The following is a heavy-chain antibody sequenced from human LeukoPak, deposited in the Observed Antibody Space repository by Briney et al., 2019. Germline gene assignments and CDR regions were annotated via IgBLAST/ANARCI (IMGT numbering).Heavy chain of an antibody. V-gene: IGHV1-18*01. J-gene: IGHJ5*02. CDR2: ISAYNGNT. CDR3: ARVNDFSFDP. Sequence: ASVKVSCKASGYTFTSYGISWVRQAPGQGLEWMGWISAYNGNTNYAQKFQGRVTITTDESTSTAYMELSSLRSEDTAAYYCARVNDFSFDPWGQGTLVTVSS. D-gene: IGHD3-3*01. CDR1: GYTFTSYG.